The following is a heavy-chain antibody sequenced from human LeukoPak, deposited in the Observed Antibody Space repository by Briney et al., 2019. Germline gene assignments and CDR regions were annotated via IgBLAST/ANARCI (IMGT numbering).Heavy chain of an antibody. CDR1: GISINSRTYY. D-gene: IGHD4-23*01. Sequence: SETLSLTCTVSGISINSRTYYWGWIRQPPGKGLECIGTIFSTGTTYYSPSLKNRITISIDTSKNQFSLRLTSVTAADTAVYYRASHLGGLGGPTEYFQHWGQGSVVTVSS. J-gene: IGHJ1*01. V-gene: IGHV4-39*01. CDR2: IFSTGTT. CDR3: ASHLGGLGGPTEYFQH.